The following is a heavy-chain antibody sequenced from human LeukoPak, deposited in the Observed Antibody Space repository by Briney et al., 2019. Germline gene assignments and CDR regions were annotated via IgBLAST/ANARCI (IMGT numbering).Heavy chain of an antibody. D-gene: IGHD4-11*01. CDR1: GGSVSSGTYY. J-gene: IGHJ4*02. Sequence: SETLSLTCTVSGGSVSSGTYYWSWIRQPPGKGLEWIGYIYYSGSTNYSPSLKSRVTISVDTSKNQFSLKLISVTAADTAVYYCARDRVRGNSNPFFDYWGQGTLVTVSS. CDR2: IYYSGST. V-gene: IGHV4-61*01. CDR3: ARDRVRGNSNPFFDY.